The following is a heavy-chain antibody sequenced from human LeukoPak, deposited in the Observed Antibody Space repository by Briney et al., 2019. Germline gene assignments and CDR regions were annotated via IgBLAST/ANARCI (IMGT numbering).Heavy chain of an antibody. J-gene: IGHJ3*02. V-gene: IGHV1-69*06. D-gene: IGHD3-22*01. CDR2: IIPIFGTA. Sequence: GASVKVSCKASGGTFSSYAISWVRQAPGQGLEWMGGIIPIFGTANYAQKFQGRVTITADKSTSTAYMELSSLRSEDTAVYYCARDPRGVFTTMIVVARGAFDIWGQGTMVTVSS. CDR1: GGTFSSYA. CDR3: ARDPRGVFTTMIVVARGAFDI.